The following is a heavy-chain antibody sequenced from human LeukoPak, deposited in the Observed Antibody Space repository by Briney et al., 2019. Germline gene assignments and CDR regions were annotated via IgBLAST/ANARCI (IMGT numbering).Heavy chain of an antibody. CDR2: IYTSGST. J-gene: IGHJ4*02. D-gene: IGHD3-16*01. CDR3: ARQFYYDYVWGSYARDCYFVY. CDR1: GGSISSGSYY. V-gene: IGHV4-61*02. Sequence: SETLSLTCTVSGGSISSGSYYWSWIRQPAGKGLEWIGRIYTSGSTNYNPSLKSRVTISVDTSKNQFSLKLSSVTAADTAVYYCARQFYYDYVWGSYARDCYFVYWGQGTLVTVSS.